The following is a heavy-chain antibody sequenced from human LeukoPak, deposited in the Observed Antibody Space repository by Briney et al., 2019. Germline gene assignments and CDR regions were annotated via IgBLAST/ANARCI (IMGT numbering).Heavy chain of an antibody. CDR1: GFTFSSYG. CDR2: ISYDGSNK. V-gene: IGHV3-30*18. D-gene: IGHD6-6*01. CDR3: AKVGSSSSRDY. J-gene: IGHJ4*02. Sequence: GRSLRLSCAASGFTFSSYGMHWVRQAPGKGLEWVAVISYDGSNKYYADSVKGRFTISRDNSKNTLYLQMNSLRAEDTAVYYCAKVGSSSSRDYWGQGTLVTVSS.